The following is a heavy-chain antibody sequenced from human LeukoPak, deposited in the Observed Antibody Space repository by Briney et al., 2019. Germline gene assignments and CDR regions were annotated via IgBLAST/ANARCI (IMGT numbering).Heavy chain of an antibody. CDR2: ISYDGTYK. CDR1: GFSFSNYG. D-gene: IGHD6-13*01. J-gene: IGHJ4*02. Sequence: GGSLRLSCAASGFSFSNYGIDWVRQAPGKGLEWVAVISYDGTYKHCADSVRGRFTVSRDNSKNTLYLQMNSLRDEDTAVYYCAREFLAAAGIAYWGQGTLVTVSS. CDR3: AREFLAAAGIAY. V-gene: IGHV3-30-3*01.